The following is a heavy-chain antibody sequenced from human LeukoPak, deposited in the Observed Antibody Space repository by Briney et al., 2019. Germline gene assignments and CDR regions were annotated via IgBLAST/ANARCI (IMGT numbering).Heavy chain of an antibody. CDR1: GDSISSSSYY. D-gene: IGHD1-26*01. V-gene: IGHV4-39*07. J-gene: IGHJ3*02. CDR2: IYYTGGT. CDR3: ARDQVGDAFDI. Sequence: PSETLSLTCSVSGDSISSSSYYWAWIRQPPERGLEWIGSIYYTGGTYYNPSLKSRVTMSLDTSKNQFSLRLSSVTVADTAVYYCARDQVGDAFDIWGQGTMVTVSS.